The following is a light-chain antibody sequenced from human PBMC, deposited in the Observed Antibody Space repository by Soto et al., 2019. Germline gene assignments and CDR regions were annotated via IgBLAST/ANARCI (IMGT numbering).Light chain of an antibody. Sequence: QAVVTPPPSASGTPRRRVTISFSRSSSNSGSNTVNWYQQLPGTAPKLLIYRNNQRCLVVPDRFSGSKSGNSASLAISGLRSEDEADYYCAAWDDSLNGYVFGTGTKLTVL. CDR2: RNN. CDR1: SSNSGSNT. V-gene: IGLV1-44*01. J-gene: IGLJ1*01. CDR3: AAWDDSLNGYV.